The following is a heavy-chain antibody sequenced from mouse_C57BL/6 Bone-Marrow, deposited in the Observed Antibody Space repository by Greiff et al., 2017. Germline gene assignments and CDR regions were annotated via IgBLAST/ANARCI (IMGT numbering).Heavy chain of an antibody. Sequence: QVQLQQPGAELVKPGASVKISCKASGYTFTNYYINWVKQRPGQGLEWIGKIGPGSGSTDYNEKFKGKSTLTADKSSSTAYMQLSSLTSEDSAVYSWASAYASIPYYFAYWGQGPTLTGSA. V-gene: IGHV1-77*01. CDR2: IGPGSGST. CDR3: ASAYASIPYYFAY. D-gene: IGHD1-1*01. J-gene: IGHJ2*01. CDR1: GYTFTNYY.